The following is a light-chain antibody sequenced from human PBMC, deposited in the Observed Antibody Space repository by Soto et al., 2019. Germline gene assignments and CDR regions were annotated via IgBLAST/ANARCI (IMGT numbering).Light chain of an antibody. Sequence: DIQITQSPSSLSASVGDRVTITCRASQSISSYLNWYQQKPGKAPKLLIYAASSLQSGVPSRFSGSGSGTDFTLTISSLQPEDFATYYCQQSYSTLPSTFGQGTKL. CDR2: AAS. CDR3: QQSYSTLPST. J-gene: IGKJ1*01. CDR1: QSISSY. V-gene: IGKV1-39*01.